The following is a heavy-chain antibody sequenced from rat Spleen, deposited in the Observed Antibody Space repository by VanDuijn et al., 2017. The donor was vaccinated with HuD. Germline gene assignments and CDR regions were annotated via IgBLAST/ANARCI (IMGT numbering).Heavy chain of an antibody. CDR3: ARLETGDY. CDR2: ISSGGNT. J-gene: IGHJ2*01. D-gene: IGHD5-1*01. Sequence: QVQLKESGPGLVQPSQTLSLTCPVSGFSLTSYTVSWVRQPPGKGLEWIAAISSGGNTYYNSALKSRLSISRDTSKSQVFLKMNSLQTEDTAMYFCARLETGDYWGQGVMVTVSS. CDR1: GFSLTSYT. V-gene: IGHV2-6*01.